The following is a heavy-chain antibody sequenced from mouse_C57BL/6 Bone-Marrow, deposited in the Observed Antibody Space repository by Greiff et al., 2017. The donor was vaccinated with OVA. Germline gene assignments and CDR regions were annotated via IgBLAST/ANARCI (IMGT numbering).Heavy chain of an antibody. J-gene: IGHJ2*01. CDR2: INPGSGGT. Sequence: VQLQQSGAELVRPGTSVKVSCKASGYAFTNYSIEWVKQRPGQGLEWIGVINPGSGGTNYNEKFKGKATLTADKSSSTAYMQLSSLTSEDSAVYFCARNLYFDDWGQGTTLTVSS. V-gene: IGHV1-54*01. CDR3: ARNLYFDD. CDR1: GYAFTNYS.